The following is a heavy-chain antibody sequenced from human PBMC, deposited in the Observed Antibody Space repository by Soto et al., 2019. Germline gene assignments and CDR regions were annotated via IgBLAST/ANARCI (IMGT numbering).Heavy chain of an antibody. D-gene: IGHD2-15*01. CDR1: GGSIIDSGSFY. J-gene: IGHJ5*02. Sequence: QVQMQESGPGLVKPSQTLYLTCSVSGGSIIDSGSFYWNWIRQHPGKGLEWIGYIYYSLSTYYNRSVKRRDTISLDTSKNQFSLKLTSVTAADTAIYYCARGEVVASNWFDPWGQGTLVTVSS. V-gene: IGHV4-31*03. CDR2: IYYSLST. CDR3: ARGEVVASNWFDP.